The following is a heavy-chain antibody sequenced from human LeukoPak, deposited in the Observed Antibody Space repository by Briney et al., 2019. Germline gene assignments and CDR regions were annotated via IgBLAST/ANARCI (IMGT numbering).Heavy chain of an antibody. CDR3: ARGGQQLVQGAGYYYYYYYMDV. Sequence: ASVKVSCKASGYTFTSYAMHWVRQAPGQRLEWMGWINAGNGNTKYSQEFQGRVTIARDTSASTAYMELSSLRSEDMAVCYCARGGQQLVQGAGYYYYYYYMDVWGKGTTVTVSS. D-gene: IGHD6-13*01. V-gene: IGHV1-3*03. CDR2: INAGNGNT. J-gene: IGHJ6*03. CDR1: GYTFTSYA.